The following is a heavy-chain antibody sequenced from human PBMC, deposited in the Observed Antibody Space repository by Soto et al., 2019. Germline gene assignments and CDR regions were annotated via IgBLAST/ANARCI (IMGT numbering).Heavy chain of an antibody. Sequence: GGSLRLSCAASGFTFSSYGMHWVRQAPGKGLEWVAVISYDGSNKYYADSVKGRFTISRDNSKNTLYLQMNSLRAEDTAVYYCAKDTAMVVWGQGTLVTVSS. V-gene: IGHV3-30*18. CDR1: GFTFSSYG. CDR3: AKDTAMVV. J-gene: IGHJ4*02. CDR2: ISYDGSNK. D-gene: IGHD5-18*01.